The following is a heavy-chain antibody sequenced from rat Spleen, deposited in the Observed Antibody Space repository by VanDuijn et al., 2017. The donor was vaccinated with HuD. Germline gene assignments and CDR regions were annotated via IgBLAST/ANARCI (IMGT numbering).Heavy chain of an antibody. CDR3: ARQSYPGIEDA. D-gene: IGHD1-4*01. J-gene: IGHJ4*01. CDR2: ISYDGSST. CDR1: GFTFSDYN. Sequence: EVQLVESGGVLVQPGRSLKLSCAASGFTFSDYNMAWVRQAPKKGLEWVATISYDGSSTYYRDSVKGRFTISRDNAKSTLYLQMDSLRSEDTATYYCARQSYPGIEDAWGQGASVTVSS. V-gene: IGHV5-7*01.